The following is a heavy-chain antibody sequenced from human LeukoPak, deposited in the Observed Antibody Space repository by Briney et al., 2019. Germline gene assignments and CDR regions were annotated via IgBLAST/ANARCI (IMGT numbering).Heavy chain of an antibody. CDR3: ARDRDAFDI. Sequence: PGGSLRLSCAASGFSFSDYHISWIRQAPGKGLEWISYIVSSSTYTKYADSVKGRSTISRDNAKNSVYLQMNSLRAEDTAVYYCARDRDAFDIWGQGTMVTVSS. J-gene: IGHJ3*02. CDR1: GFSFSDYH. CDR2: IVSSSTYT. V-gene: IGHV3-11*06.